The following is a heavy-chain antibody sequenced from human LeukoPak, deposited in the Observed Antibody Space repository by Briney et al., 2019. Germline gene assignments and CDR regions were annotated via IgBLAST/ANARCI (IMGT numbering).Heavy chain of an antibody. CDR1: VYTFTSYG. CDR2: ISAYNGNT. V-gene: IGHV1-18*01. CDR3: ARDLPRTGYCSSTSCYAFDY. D-gene: IGHD2-2*01. Sequence: ASVKVSCKASVYTFTSYGISWVRQAPGQGLEWMGWISAYNGNTNYAQKLQGRVTMTTDTSTSTAYMELRSLRSDDTAVYYCARDLPRTGYCSSTSCYAFDYWGQGTLVPVSS. J-gene: IGHJ4*02.